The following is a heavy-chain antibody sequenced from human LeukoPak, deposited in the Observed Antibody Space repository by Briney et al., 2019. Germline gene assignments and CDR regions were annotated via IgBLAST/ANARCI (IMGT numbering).Heavy chain of an antibody. V-gene: IGHV4-4*07. D-gene: IGHD6-13*01. CDR1: GGSISSYY. J-gene: IGHJ6*03. CDR2: IYTGGSA. Sequence: ETLRLTCAASGGSISSYYRRWIRQPAGKGLEWIGRIYTGGSATYNPSLKRRVTMSVDTSKTQCSLKLSSVTAADAAVYYCARDSSSWSTYYMDVWGKGTTVTISS. CDR3: ARDSSSWSTYYMDV.